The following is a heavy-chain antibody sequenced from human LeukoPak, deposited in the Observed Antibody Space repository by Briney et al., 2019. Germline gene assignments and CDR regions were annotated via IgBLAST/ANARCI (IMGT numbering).Heavy chain of an antibody. V-gene: IGHV1-46*01. Sequence: GASVKVSCKASGYTFTGYYMHWVRQAPGQGLEWMGLINPSGAGTTYAQKFQGRVAMTRDTSTSTVYMELSSLRSEDTAVYYCARGPQWLARYYFDYWGQGTLVTVSS. J-gene: IGHJ4*02. CDR3: ARGPQWLARYYFDY. D-gene: IGHD6-19*01. CDR2: INPSGAGT. CDR1: GYTFTGYY.